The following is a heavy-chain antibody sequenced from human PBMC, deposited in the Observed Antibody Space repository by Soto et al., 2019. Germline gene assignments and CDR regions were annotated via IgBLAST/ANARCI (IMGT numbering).Heavy chain of an antibody. V-gene: IGHV1-18*01. CDR2: IVPTLRIT. D-gene: IGHD3-3*02. Sequence: QVHLVQSGAEVKKPGASVKVSCQGSGYAFTTYGITWVRQAPGQGLQWMGRIVPTLRITNYAQEFQGRLTITADSSTSTAHIELTSLTSEDTAVYYCATDKYGAGRVGVHFWGQGTLVTVSS. CDR3: ATDKYGAGRVGVHF. J-gene: IGHJ4*02. CDR1: GYAFTTYG.